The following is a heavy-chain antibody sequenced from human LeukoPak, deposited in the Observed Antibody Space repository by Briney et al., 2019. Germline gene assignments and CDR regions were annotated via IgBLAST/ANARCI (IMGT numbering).Heavy chain of an antibody. CDR2: ISSSSYI. V-gene: IGHV3-21*04. CDR1: GFTFSSYS. J-gene: IGHJ3*02. CDR3: AKSGQQLVLDAFDI. D-gene: IGHD6-13*01. Sequence: GGSLRLSCAASGFTFSSYSMNWVRQAPGKGLEWVSSISSSSYIYYADSVKGRFTISRDNSKNTLYLQMNSLRAEDTALYYCAKSGQQLVLDAFDIWGQGTMVTVSS.